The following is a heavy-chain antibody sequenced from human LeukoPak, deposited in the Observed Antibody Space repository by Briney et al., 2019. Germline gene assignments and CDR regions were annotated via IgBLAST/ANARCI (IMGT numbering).Heavy chain of an antibody. CDR1: GYSISSGYY. CDR2: IYHSGST. CDR3: ARGDIVVVPAVQRVDY. Sequence: PSETLSLTCTVSGYSISSGYYWGWIRQPPGKGLEWIGSIYHSGSTYYNPSLKSRVTISVDTSKNKFSLKLSSVTAADTAVYYCARGDIVVVPAVQRVDYWGQGTLVTVSS. D-gene: IGHD2-2*01. V-gene: IGHV4-38-2*02. J-gene: IGHJ4*02.